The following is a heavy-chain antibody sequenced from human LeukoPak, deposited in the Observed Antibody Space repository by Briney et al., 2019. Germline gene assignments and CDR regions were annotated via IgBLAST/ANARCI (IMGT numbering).Heavy chain of an antibody. CDR2: IFHTGNT. CDR3: ARDIGGIQSWPCMDV. D-gene: IGHD5-18*01. Sequence: SQTLSLTCAVSGGSISTDSFSWNWIRQPPGKGLEWIGYIFHTGNTYYNPSLKSRVTISLDRSKNQFSLKLTSVTAADTAVYYCARDIGGIQSWPCMDVWGQGTTVTVSS. CDR1: GGSISTDSFS. J-gene: IGHJ6*02. V-gene: IGHV4-30-2*01.